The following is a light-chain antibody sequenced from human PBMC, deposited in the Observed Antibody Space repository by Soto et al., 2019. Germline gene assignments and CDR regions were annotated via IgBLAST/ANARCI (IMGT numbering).Light chain of an antibody. CDR2: GAS. Sequence: EIVMTQPPATLSVSPGERAALSCRASQSVSGNLAWYQQTPGQAPRLLIYGASTRATGISARFSGIGFGTEFTLTISSLKSEDFAVYYCQQYNYRPPAFGQGTRLEIK. CDR3: QQYNYRPPA. V-gene: IGKV3-15*01. J-gene: IGKJ5*01. CDR1: QSVSGN.